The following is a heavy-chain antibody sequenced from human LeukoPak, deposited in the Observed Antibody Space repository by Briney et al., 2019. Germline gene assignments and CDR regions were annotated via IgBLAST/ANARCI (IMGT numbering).Heavy chain of an antibody. CDR3: AREEYCSGGSCYLAFDI. CDR1: GGSISSSSYY. D-gene: IGHD2-15*01. Sequence: PSETLSLTCTVSGGSISSSSYYWGWIRQPPGKGLEWIGSIYYSGSTYYNPSLKSRVTISVDTSKNQFSLKLSSVTAADTAVYYCAREEYCSGGSCYLAFDIWGQGTMVTVSS. J-gene: IGHJ3*02. V-gene: IGHV4-39*07. CDR2: IYYSGST.